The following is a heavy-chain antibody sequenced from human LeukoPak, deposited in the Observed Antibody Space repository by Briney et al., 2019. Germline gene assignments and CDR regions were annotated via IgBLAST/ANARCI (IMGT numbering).Heavy chain of an antibody. V-gene: IGHV3-7*01. CDR1: GFTFSSYW. D-gene: IGHD4-17*01. J-gene: IGHJ6*02. CDR2: IKQDGSEK. Sequence: GGSLRLSCAASGFTFSSYWMSWVRQAPGKGLEWVANIKQDGSEKYYVDSVRGRFTISRDNAKNSLSLQMNSLRAEDTAVYYCAKAKTTETYYYYGMDVWGQGTTVTVSS. CDR3: AKAKTTETYYYYGMDV.